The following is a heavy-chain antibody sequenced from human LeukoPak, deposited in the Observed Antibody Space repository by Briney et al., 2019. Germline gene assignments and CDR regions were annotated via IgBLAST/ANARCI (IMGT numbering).Heavy chain of an antibody. V-gene: IGHV3-7*03. CDR3: ARGWASSRRKAFDI. CDR1: GFTFSSYS. J-gene: IGHJ3*02. Sequence: GGSLRLSCAASGFTFSSYSMNWLRQAPGKGLEWVANVDQDGSEKYYVGSVKGRFTISRDNAKNSLYLQMNSLRVEDTAVYYCARGWASSRRKAFDIWGQGTMVTVSS. CDR2: VDQDGSEK. D-gene: IGHD3-16*01.